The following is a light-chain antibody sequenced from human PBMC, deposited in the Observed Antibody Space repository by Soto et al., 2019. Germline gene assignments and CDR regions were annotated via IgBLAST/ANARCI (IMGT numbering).Light chain of an antibody. Sequence: EIVLTQSPGTLSVSPGERATLSCRAGQVVTTYFAWYQQKSGQSPRLLIYDVSIRATGVPARFSGTGSETDFTLTISCLQSEDSAVYFCQQYNNWPFSFGQGTRLEIK. V-gene: IGKV3-15*01. CDR2: DVS. CDR1: QVVTTY. CDR3: QQYNNWPFS. J-gene: IGKJ5*01.